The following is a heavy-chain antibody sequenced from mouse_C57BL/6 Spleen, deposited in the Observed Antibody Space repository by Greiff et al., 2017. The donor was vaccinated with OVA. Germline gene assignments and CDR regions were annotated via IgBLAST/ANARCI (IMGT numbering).Heavy chain of an antibody. CDR1: GYAFSSSW. CDR3: ARDYYGSPCY. CDR2: IYPGDGDT. Sequence: QVQLQQSGPELVKPGASVKISCKASGYAFSSSWMNWVKQRPGKGLGWIGRIYPGDGDTNYNGKFKGKATLTADKSSSTAYMQLSSLTSEDSAVYFCARDYYGSPCYWGQGTTLTVSS. J-gene: IGHJ2*01. V-gene: IGHV1-82*01. D-gene: IGHD1-1*01.